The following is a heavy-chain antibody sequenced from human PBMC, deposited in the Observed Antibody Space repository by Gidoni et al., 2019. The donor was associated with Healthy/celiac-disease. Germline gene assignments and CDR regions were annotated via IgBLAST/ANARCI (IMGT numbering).Heavy chain of an antibody. CDR3: AKLRIAAAGTDAFDI. CDR1: GFTFRSYG. CDR2: ISYDGSNK. V-gene: IGHV3-30*18. D-gene: IGHD6-13*01. J-gene: IGHJ3*02. Sequence: QVQLVESGGGVVQPGRSLRLSCAASGFTFRSYGMHWVRQAPGKGLEWVAVISYDGSNKDYADSVKGRFTISRDNSKNTLYLQMNSLRAEDTAVYYCAKLRIAAAGTDAFDIWGQGTMVTVSS.